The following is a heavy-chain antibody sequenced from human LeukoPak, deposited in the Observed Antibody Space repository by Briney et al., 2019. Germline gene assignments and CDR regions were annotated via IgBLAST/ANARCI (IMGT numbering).Heavy chain of an antibody. CDR2: IYSGGST. CDR1: GFTVSSNY. V-gene: IGHV3-53*01. D-gene: IGHD3-22*01. CDR3: ARDRPYYYDSSGSQGAFDI. J-gene: IGHJ3*02. Sequence: GGSLRLSCAASGFTVSSNYMSWVRQAPGKGLEWVSVIYSGGSTYYADSVKGRFTISRDNSKNTLYLQMNSLRAEDTAVYYCARDRPYYYDSSGSQGAFDIWGQGTMVTVSS.